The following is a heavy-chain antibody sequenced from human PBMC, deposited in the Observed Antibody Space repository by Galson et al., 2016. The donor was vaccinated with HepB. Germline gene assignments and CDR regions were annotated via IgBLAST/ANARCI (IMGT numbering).Heavy chain of an antibody. Sequence: SLRLSCAASGFTFSSYALSWVRQAPGKGLEWVSVISGSGGTTYYADSVKGRFTISRDNSKNALYLQMNSLRAEDTAVYYCAKAPNYDLWSGHPFDYWGQGTLVTVSS. J-gene: IGHJ4*02. D-gene: IGHD3-3*01. CDR2: ISGSGGTT. V-gene: IGHV3-23*01. CDR3: AKAPNYDLWSGHPFDY. CDR1: GFTFSSYA.